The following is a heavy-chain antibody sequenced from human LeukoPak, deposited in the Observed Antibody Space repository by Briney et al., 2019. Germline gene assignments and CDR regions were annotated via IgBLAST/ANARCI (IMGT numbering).Heavy chain of an antibody. CDR2: IYPGDSDT. Sequence: GESLKISGKGSGYRFTTHWIGWVRQMPGKDLEWMGIIYPGDSDTRYSPSFQGQVTISADKSISTAYLQWSSLKASDTAMYYCARHIAPGYTSGWYFDSWGQGTLVTVSS. J-gene: IGHJ4*02. CDR3: ARHIAPGYTSGWYFDS. V-gene: IGHV5-51*01. D-gene: IGHD6-19*01. CDR1: GYRFTTHW.